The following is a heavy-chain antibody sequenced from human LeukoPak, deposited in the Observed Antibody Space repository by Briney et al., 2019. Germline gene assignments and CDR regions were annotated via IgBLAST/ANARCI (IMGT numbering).Heavy chain of an antibody. V-gene: IGHV1-18*01. Sequence: ASVKVSCKASGYTFTSYGISWVRQAPGQGLEWMGWISAYNGNTNYAQKLQGRVTMTTDTSTSTAYMELRSLRSDDTAVYYCARVRRSSGWYGVGYFDYWGQGTLVTVSS. CDR1: GYTFTSYG. D-gene: IGHD6-19*01. J-gene: IGHJ4*02. CDR3: ARVRRSSGWYGVGYFDY. CDR2: ISAYNGNT.